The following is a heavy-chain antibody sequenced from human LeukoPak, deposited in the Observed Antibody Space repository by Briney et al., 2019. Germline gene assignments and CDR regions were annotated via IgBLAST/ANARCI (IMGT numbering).Heavy chain of an antibody. V-gene: IGHV4-38-2*01. D-gene: IGHD3-16*02. CDR3: ARSMVGGAIVIVY. J-gene: IGHJ4*02. CDR2: IYHSGST. Sequence: NPSETLSLTCAVSGYSISSGYYWGWIRQPPGKGLEWIGSIYHSGSTYYNPSLKSRVTISVDTSKNQFSLKLSSVTAADTAVYYCARSMVGGAIVIVYWGQGTLVTVSS. CDR1: GYSISSGYY.